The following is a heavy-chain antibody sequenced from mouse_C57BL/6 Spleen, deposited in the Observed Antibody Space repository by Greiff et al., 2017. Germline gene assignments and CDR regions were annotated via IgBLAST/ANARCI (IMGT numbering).Heavy chain of an antibody. V-gene: IGHV1-53*01. Sequence: QVQLQQPGTELVKPGASVKLSCKASGYTFTSYWMHWVKQRPGQGLEWIGDINPSNGGTNYNEKFKSKSTLTVDKSSSTAYMQLSSLTSEDSAVYYCARYSSYFYWYFDVWGTGTTVTVSS. J-gene: IGHJ1*03. CDR1: GYTFTSYW. CDR3: ARYSSYFYWYFDV. D-gene: IGHD1-1*01. CDR2: INPSNGGT.